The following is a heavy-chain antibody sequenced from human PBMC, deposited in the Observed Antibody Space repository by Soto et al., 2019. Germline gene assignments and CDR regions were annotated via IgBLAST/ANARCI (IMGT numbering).Heavy chain of an antibody. D-gene: IGHD2-8*01. CDR3: ARAHIVLMRNVLSHHGIDV. Sequence: QLQLVQSGAEVKKPGSSVKLSCKASGGSFSSYPISWVRQAPGQGLEWLGGVSPLLGTANSAQKFQGRVRITAEESTTTAYMELISQSSEDTAVYYCARAHIVLMRNVLSHHGIDVWGQGTTVTVSS. V-gene: IGHV1-69*01. J-gene: IGHJ6*02. CDR2: VSPLLGTA. CDR1: GGSFSSYP.